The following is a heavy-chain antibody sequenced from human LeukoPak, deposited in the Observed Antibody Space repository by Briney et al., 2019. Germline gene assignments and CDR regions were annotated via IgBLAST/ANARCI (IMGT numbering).Heavy chain of an antibody. CDR3: ARGNYGSGFGLDV. CDR2: INPKSGNT. V-gene: IGHV1-8*02. CDR1: GYTFINFD. J-gene: IGHJ6*02. D-gene: IGHD3-10*01. Sequence: ASVKVSCKASGYTFINFDINWVRQASGQGPEWMGWINPKSGNTGHAQQFQGRVTITWDTSITTTYMELSSLRSDDTAVYYCARGNYGSGFGLDVWGQGTTVTVSS.